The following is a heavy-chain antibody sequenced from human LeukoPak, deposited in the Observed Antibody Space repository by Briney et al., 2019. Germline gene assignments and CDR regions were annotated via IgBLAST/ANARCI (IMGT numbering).Heavy chain of an antibody. D-gene: IGHD6-19*01. Sequence: EASVKVSCKASGYTFTGYYIHWVRQAPGQGLEWMGWINPNSGGTNYAQKFQGRVTMTRDTSISTAYMELSRLTSDDTAVYYCAKEYSSGWSRFDYWGQGTLVTVSS. CDR1: GYTFTGYY. V-gene: IGHV1-2*02. J-gene: IGHJ4*02. CDR2: INPNSGGT. CDR3: AKEYSSGWSRFDY.